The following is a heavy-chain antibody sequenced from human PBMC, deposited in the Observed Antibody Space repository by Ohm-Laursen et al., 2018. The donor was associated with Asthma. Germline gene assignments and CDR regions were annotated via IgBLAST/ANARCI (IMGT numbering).Heavy chain of an antibody. J-gene: IGHJ5*02. V-gene: IGHV4-4*02. CDR1: GGSISSSNW. D-gene: IGHD4-23*01. Sequence: TLSLTCAVSGGSISSSNWWSWVRQPPGKGLEWIGEIYHSGSTNYSPSLKSRVTISVDKSKNQFSLKLSSVTAADTAVYYCARWGLTTVVTWFDPWGQGTLVTVSS. CDR2: IYHSGST. CDR3: ARWGLTTVVTWFDP.